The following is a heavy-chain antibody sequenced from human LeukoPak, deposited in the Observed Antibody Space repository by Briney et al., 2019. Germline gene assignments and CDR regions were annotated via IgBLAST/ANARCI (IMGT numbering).Heavy chain of an antibody. CDR1: GYTFTSYY. D-gene: IGHD5-18*01. J-gene: IGHJ3*02. CDR3: ARGGGIGYSYGYAFDI. Sequence: ASVKVSCKASGYTFTSYYMHWARQAPGQGLEWMGIINPSGGSTSYAQKFQGRVTMTRDTSTSTVYMELSSLRSEDTAVYYCARGGGIGYSYGYAFDIWGQGTMVTVSS. CDR2: INPSGGST. V-gene: IGHV1-46*01.